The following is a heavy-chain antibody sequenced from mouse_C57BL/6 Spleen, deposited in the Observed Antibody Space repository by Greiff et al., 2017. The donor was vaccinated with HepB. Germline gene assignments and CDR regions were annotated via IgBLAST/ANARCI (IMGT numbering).Heavy chain of an antibody. CDR1: GYTFTSYW. D-gene: IGHD2-2*01. V-gene: IGHV1-53*01. Sequence: QVQLQQPGTELVKPGASVKLSCKASGYTFTSYWMHWVKQRPGQGLEWIGNINPSNGGTNYNEKFKSKATLTVDKSSSTAYMQLSSLTSEGSAVYYCAREGWLRGKFDYWGQGTTLTVSS. J-gene: IGHJ2*01. CDR3: AREGWLRGKFDY. CDR2: INPSNGGT.